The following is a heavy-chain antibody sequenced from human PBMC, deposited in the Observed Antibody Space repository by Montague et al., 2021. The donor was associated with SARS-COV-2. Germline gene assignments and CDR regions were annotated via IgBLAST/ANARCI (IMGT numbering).Heavy chain of an antibody. Sequence: SETRSLTCTVSGGSIRSSSYYWGWIRQPPGKGLEWIGIIYYSGSTYYNPSLKSRVTISVDTSKNQFSLKLNSVAAADTAVYYCARRHSGGSFGDAFDIWGQGTMVTVSS. V-gene: IGHV4-39*01. CDR2: IYYSGST. J-gene: IGHJ3*02. CDR3: ARRHSGGSFGDAFDI. D-gene: IGHD6-19*01. CDR1: GGSIRSSSYY.